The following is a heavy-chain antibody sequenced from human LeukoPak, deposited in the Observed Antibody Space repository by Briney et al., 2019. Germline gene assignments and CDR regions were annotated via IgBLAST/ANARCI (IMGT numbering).Heavy chain of an antibody. Sequence: SETLSLTCTVSGGSISSYYWSWIRQPPGKGLEWIGEINHSGSTNYNPSLKSRVTISVDTSKNQFSLKLSSVTAADTAVYYCARGPRQDCSGGSCYSDYWGQGTLVTVSS. V-gene: IGHV4-34*01. D-gene: IGHD2-15*01. CDR3: ARGPRQDCSGGSCYSDY. CDR2: INHSGST. J-gene: IGHJ4*02. CDR1: GGSISSYY.